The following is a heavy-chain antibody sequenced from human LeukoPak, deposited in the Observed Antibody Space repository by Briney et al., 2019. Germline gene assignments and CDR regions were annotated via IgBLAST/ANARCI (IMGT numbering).Heavy chain of an antibody. CDR2: ISGSGGST. J-gene: IGHJ2*01. D-gene: IGHD3-16*01. V-gene: IGHV3-23*01. CDR3: AKTPLIWGFAYWYFDL. CDR1: GFTFSSYA. Sequence: GGSLRLSCAASGFTFSSYAMSWVRQAPGKGLEWVSAISGSGGSTYYADSVKGRFTISKDNSKNTLYLQMNSLRAEDTAVYYCAKTPLIWGFAYWYFDLWGRGTLVTVSS.